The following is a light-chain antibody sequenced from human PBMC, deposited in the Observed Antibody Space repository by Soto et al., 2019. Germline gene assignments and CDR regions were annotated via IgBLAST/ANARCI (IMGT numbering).Light chain of an antibody. Sequence: EILLTQSPGTLSLSPGERATLSCRASQSVSSRYLAWYQQKPGQAPRLLIYGASSRATGIPARFSGTGSGTEFTLTISSLQSEDFAFYYCQQYNNWPPYTFGQGTKVDIK. CDR2: GAS. J-gene: IGKJ2*01. CDR3: QQYNNWPPYT. CDR1: QSVSSRY. V-gene: IGKV3D-15*01.